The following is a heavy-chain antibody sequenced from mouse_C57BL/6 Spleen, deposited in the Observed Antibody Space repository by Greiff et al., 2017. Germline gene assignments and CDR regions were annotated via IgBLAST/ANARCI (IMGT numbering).Heavy chain of an antibody. J-gene: IGHJ2*01. CDR2: IYPGDGDT. CDR1: GYAFSSSW. Sequence: VQLQQSGPELVKPGASVKISCKASGYAFSSSWMNWVKQRPGKGLEWIGRIYPGDGDTNYNGKFKGKATLTADKSSSTAYMQLSSLTSEDSAVYYCARKGYYYGSPYYFDYWGQGTTLTVSS. V-gene: IGHV1-82*01. D-gene: IGHD1-1*01. CDR3: ARKGYYYGSPYYFDY.